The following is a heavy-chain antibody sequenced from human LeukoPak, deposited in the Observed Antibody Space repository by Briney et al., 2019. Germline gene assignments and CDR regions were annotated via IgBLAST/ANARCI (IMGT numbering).Heavy chain of an antibody. V-gene: IGHV3-33*01. J-gene: IGHJ5*02. D-gene: IGHD6-13*01. CDR3: ARDRDSSSWYGWFDP. Sequence: GGSLRLSCAASGFTFSSYGMHWVRQAPGKGLEGVAVIWYDGSNKYYADSVKGRFTISRDNSKNTLYLQMNSLRAEDTAVYYCARDRDSSSWYGWFDPWGQGTLVTVSS. CDR2: IWYDGSNK. CDR1: GFTFSSYG.